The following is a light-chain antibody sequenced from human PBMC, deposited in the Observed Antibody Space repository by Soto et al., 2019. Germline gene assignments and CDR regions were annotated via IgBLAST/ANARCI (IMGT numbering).Light chain of an antibody. J-gene: IGKJ1*01. CDR3: QQYHNWWT. Sequence: EIVMTQSPATLSVSPGERATLSCRASQSISSNIAWYQQKPGQAPKRLIYGASTRAIGTPIRFSGSGSGTEFTLTISSLQSEDFAIYYCQQYHNWWTFGQGTKVDIK. V-gene: IGKV3-15*01. CDR2: GAS. CDR1: QSISSN.